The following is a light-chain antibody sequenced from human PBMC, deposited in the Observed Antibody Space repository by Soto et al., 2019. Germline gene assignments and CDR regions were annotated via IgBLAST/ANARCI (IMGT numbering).Light chain of an antibody. CDR1: QGISNY. J-gene: IGKJ1*01. V-gene: IGKV1-27*01. CDR2: AAS. Sequence: DIQMTQSPSSLSAPVGDRVTITCRANQGISNYLAWYQQKPGKVPKLLIYAASTLQSGVPSRFSGSGSGTDFTLTISSLQPEDVATYYCQKYNSAPRTFGQGTKVEIK. CDR3: QKYNSAPRT.